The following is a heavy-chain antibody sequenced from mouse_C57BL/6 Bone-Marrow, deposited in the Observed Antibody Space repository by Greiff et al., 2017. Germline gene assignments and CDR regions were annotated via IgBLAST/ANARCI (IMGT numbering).Heavy chain of an antibody. Sequence: VKLMESGPGLVQPSQSLSITCTVSGFSLTSSGVHWVRQSPGKGLEWLGVIWSGGSTDYTAAFISRLSISKDTSKSQVFFKMNSLQADDTAIYYCALRSSGYEAMDYWGQGTSVTVSA. J-gene: IGHJ4*01. D-gene: IGHD3-2*02. V-gene: IGHV2-2*01. CDR1: GFSLTSSG. CDR3: ALRSSGYEAMDY. CDR2: IWSGGST.